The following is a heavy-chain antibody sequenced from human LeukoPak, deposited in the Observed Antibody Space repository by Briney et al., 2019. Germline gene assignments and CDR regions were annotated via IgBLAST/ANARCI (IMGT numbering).Heavy chain of an antibody. CDR1: GGSIRSGDYY. Sequence: SEPLSLTCTLSGGSIRSGDYYWSWIRQPPGKGLEWIGYIYYSGSTYYNPSLKSRVTISVDTSKNQFSLKLSSVTAADTAVYYCAREESGSYFFDYWGQGTLVTVSS. CDR2: IYYSGST. J-gene: IGHJ4*02. CDR3: AREESGSYFFDY. V-gene: IGHV4-30-4*02. D-gene: IGHD1-26*01.